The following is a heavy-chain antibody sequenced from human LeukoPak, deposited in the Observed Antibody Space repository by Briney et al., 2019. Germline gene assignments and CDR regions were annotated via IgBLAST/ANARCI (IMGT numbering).Heavy chain of an antibody. Sequence: SQTLSLTCTVSGGSISSGGNFWSWIRQRPGKGLEWIGFIYYSGTTYSNPSLKSRVAISADTSKNEFSLKLNSLTAADTAVYYCSRGGSGSYYSVYYAVDVWGQGTTVTVS. CDR3: SRGGSGSYYSVYYAVDV. D-gene: IGHD1-26*01. CDR2: IYYSGTT. V-gene: IGHV4-31*03. CDR1: GGSISSGGNF. J-gene: IGHJ6*02.